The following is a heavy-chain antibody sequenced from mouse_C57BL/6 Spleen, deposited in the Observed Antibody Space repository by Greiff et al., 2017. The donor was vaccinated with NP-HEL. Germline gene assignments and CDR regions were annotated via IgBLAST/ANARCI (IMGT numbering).Heavy chain of an antibody. J-gene: IGHJ2*01. CDR3: RGYYFDY. V-gene: IGHV1-54*01. CDR1: GYAFTNYL. CDR2: INPGSGGT. Sequence: QVQLQQFGAELVRPGTSVKVSCKASGYAFTNYLIEWVKQRPGQGLEWIGVINPGSGGTNYNEKFKGKATLTADKSSSTAYMQLSSLTSEDSAVYFCRGYYFDYWGQGTTLTVSS.